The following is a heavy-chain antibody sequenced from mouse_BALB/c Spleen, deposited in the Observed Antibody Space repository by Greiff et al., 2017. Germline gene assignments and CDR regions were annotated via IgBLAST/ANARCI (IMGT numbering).Heavy chain of an antibody. D-gene: IGHD1-1*01. J-gene: IGHJ4*01. CDR1: GYTFTSYW. CDR3: TRANYYGSSPYAMDY. CDR2: IYPGNSDT. V-gene: IGHV1-5*01. Sequence: EVQLQQSGAELARPGASVKLSCKASGYTFTSYWMQWVKQRPGQGLEWIGAIYPGNSDTSYNQKFKGKAKLTAVTSASTAYMELSSLTNEDSAVYYCTRANYYGSSPYAMDYWGQGTSVTVSS.